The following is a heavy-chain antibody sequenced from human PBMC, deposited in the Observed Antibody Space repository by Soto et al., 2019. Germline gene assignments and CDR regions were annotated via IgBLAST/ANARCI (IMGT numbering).Heavy chain of an antibody. CDR3: ARASAYSTPWSFDN. J-gene: IGHJ4*02. CDR1: GYTFSRYG. CDR2: ISGFNGNT. Sequence: QVQLVQSGAEVKKPGASVRVSCKASGYTFSRYGISWVRQAPGQGLEWMGWISGFNGNTKESEKLQGRATLTTDTAANTAHMELRGLRSDDTAVYYYARASAYSTPWSFDNWGQGTLVTVSS. V-gene: IGHV1-18*01. D-gene: IGHD6-13*01.